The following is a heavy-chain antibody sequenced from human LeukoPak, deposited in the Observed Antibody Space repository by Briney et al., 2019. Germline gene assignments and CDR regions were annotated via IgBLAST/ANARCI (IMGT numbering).Heavy chain of an antibody. Sequence: GRSLRLSCAASEFTFSSYAMHWVRQAPGKGLEWVAVISYDGNHKYYADSVKGRFTLSRDNSKTTLYLQMNSLRPEDTALYYCAKEWYVGSPPDYWGQGTQVTVSS. J-gene: IGHJ4*02. CDR2: ISYDGNHK. V-gene: IGHV3-30*04. CDR1: EFTFSSYA. CDR3: AKEWYVGSPPDY. D-gene: IGHD3-10*01.